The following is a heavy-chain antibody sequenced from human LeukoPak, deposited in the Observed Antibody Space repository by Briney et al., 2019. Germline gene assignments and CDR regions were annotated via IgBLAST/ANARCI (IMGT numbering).Heavy chain of an antibody. J-gene: IGHJ4*02. CDR1: GLNFDDFA. CDR3: AKESGKFDY. V-gene: IGHV3-43*02. CDR2: ISADGGST. Sequence: GGSLRLSCVASGLNFDDFAMHWVRQAPGKGLEWVSLISADGGSTFSADSVKGRFSISRDNSKNSLYLQMNSLRSEDTAMYYCAKESGKFDYWGQGTLVAVSS.